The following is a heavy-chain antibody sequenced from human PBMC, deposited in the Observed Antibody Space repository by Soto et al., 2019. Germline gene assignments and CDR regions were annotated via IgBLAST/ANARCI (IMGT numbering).Heavy chain of an antibody. V-gene: IGHV3-7*01. CDR3: ARDRLWFGEYDAFDI. D-gene: IGHD3-10*01. J-gene: IGHJ3*02. Sequence: EVQLVASGGGLVQPGGSLRLSCAASGFTFSSYWMSWVRQAPGKGLEWVANIKQDGSEKYYVDSVKGRFTISRDNAKNSLYLQMNSLRAEDTAVYYCARDRLWFGEYDAFDIWGQGTMVTVSS. CDR2: IKQDGSEK. CDR1: GFTFSSYW.